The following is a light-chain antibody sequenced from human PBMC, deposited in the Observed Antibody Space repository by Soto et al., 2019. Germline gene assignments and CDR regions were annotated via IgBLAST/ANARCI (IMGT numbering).Light chain of an antibody. V-gene: IGKV1-39*01. CDR1: QSISSY. Sequence: DIQMTQSPSSLSASVGDRVTITCRASQSISSYLNWYQQKPGRAPGLLIFAASSLQSGVPSRFSGRGSGTDFTLTISSLQPEDFATYSCQQSYSTPYTFGQGTKLEIK. CDR3: QQSYSTPYT. CDR2: AAS. J-gene: IGKJ2*01.